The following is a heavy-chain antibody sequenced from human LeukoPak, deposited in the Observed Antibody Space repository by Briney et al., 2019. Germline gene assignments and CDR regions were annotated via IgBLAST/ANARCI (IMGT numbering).Heavy chain of an antibody. V-gene: IGHV3-23*01. D-gene: IGHD6-13*01. CDR3: AKAHISRAAAGPPLGGMDV. CDR2: ISGSGGST. Sequence: GGSLRLSCAASGFTFSSYAMSWVRQAPGKGLERVSAISGSGGSTYYADSVKGRFTISRDNSKNTLYLQMNSLRAEDTAVYYCAKAHISRAAAGPPLGGMDVWGQGTTVTVSS. J-gene: IGHJ6*02. CDR1: GFTFSSYA.